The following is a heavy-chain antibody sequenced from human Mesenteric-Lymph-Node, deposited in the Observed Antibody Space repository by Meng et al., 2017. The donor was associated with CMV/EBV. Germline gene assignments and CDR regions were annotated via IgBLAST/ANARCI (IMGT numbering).Heavy chain of an antibody. CDR3: ARGGSGSPLDY. J-gene: IGHJ4*02. CDR1: RGTFSTYP. D-gene: IGHD3-10*01. CDR2: IFPIFGTT. Sequence: SCKASRGTFSTYPLSWVRQAPGQGLEWMGGIFPIFGTTNYAQNLQGRITITADESTTTAYMELSSLRSEDTAVYYCARGGSGSPLDYWGQGTLVTVSS. V-gene: IGHV1-69*01.